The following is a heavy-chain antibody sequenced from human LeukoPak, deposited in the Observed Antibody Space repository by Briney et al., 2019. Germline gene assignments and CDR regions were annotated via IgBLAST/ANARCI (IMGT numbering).Heavy chain of an antibody. J-gene: IGHJ4*02. CDR3: ARDPEREQWLSTTDY. V-gene: IGHV3-21*01. D-gene: IGHD6-19*01. CDR2: ISSSSSYI. Sequence: PGGSLRLSCAASGFTFSSYSMNWVRQAPGKGLEWVSSISSSSSYIYYADSVKGRFTISRDNAKNSLYLQMNSLRAEDTAVYYCARDPEREQWLSTTDYWGQGTLVTVSS. CDR1: GFTFSSYS.